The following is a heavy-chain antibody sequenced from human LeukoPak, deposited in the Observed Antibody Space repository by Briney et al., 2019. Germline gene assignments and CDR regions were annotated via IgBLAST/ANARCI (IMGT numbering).Heavy chain of an antibody. CDR3: ARGAHVRMYDSNHNCFDP. J-gene: IGHJ5*02. V-gene: IGHV1-46*01. CDR1: GYIFTRYY. D-gene: IGHD3-22*01. Sequence: ASVKVTCKVSGYIFTRYYMHWVRQAHGHGLDWMGIINPSGGRTNYTHKFQGRVTMTRDMSTSTVYMELSSLRSEDTAVYYCARGAHVRMYDSNHNCFDPWGQGTLVTVSS. CDR2: INPSGGRT.